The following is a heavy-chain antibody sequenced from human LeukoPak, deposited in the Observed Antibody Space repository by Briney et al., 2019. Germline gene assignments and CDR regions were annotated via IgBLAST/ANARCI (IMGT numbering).Heavy chain of an antibody. CDR3: AKAQGGDGLDV. Sequence: PGGSLRLSCAASGFTFDDYAMHWVRHSPGKGLEWVSGISWNSGSIGYADSVKGRFTISRDNAKNSLYLQMSSLRAEDMALYYCAKAQGGDGLDVWGKGTTVTVSS. CDR1: GFTFDDYA. CDR2: ISWNSGSI. D-gene: IGHD2-21*01. V-gene: IGHV3-9*03. J-gene: IGHJ6*04.